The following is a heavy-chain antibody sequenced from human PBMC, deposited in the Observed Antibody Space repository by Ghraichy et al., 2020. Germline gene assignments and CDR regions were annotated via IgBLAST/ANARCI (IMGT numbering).Heavy chain of an antibody. Sequence: SETLSLTCTVSGGSISSYYWSWIRQPPGKGLEWIGYIYYSGSTNYNPSLKSRVTISVDTSKNQFSLKLSSVTAADTAVYYCARSLGYCSSTSCLCAFDIWGQGTMVTVSS. CDR1: GGSISSYY. CDR3: ARSLGYCSSTSCLCAFDI. D-gene: IGHD2-2*01. J-gene: IGHJ3*02. V-gene: IGHV4-59*01. CDR2: IYYSGST.